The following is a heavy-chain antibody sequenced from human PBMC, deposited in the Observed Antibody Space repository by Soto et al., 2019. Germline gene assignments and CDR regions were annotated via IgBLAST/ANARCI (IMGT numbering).Heavy chain of an antibody. V-gene: IGHV1-18*01. D-gene: IGHD2-2*01. CDR1: GYTFSNYG. J-gene: IGHJ5*02. CDR3: ARVVPGAEAWFGP. Sequence: GASVKVSCKTSGYTFSNYGITWVRQAPGQPLEWLGWISLYSDGTNYAQKFQGSVSMTTDTSTTTAYMELRSLRSDDTAVYYCARVVPGAEAWFGPWGQGTLVTVSS. CDR2: ISLYSDGT.